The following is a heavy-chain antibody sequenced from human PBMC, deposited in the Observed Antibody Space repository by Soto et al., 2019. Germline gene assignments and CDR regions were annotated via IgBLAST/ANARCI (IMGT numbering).Heavy chain of an antibody. CDR3: ARHLGGYCSSTSCCVFDY. J-gene: IGHJ4*02. D-gene: IGHD2-2*01. V-gene: IGHV4-59*08. Sequence: SETLSLTCTVSGGSISSCYWSWIRQPPWKGLEWIGYIYYSGSTNYNPSLKSRVTISVDTSKNQFSLKLSSVTAADTAVYYCARHLGGYCSSTSCCVFDYWGQGTLVTVSS. CDR1: GGSISSCY. CDR2: IYYSGST.